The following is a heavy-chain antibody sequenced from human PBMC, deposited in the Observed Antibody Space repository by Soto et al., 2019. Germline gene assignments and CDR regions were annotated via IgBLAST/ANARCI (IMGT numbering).Heavy chain of an antibody. CDR1: GFIFSDYY. CDR2: IRDSGTMI. J-gene: IGHJ4*02. D-gene: IGHD6-19*01. Sequence: GGSLRLSCAASGFIFSDYYMSWIRQAPGKGLEWLLYIRDSGTMIYYADSVKGRFTISRDNAKNSLFLQMNSLRVEDTAVYYCARGSGGSFDYWGQGTLVTVSS. V-gene: IGHV3-11*01. CDR3: ARGSGGSFDY.